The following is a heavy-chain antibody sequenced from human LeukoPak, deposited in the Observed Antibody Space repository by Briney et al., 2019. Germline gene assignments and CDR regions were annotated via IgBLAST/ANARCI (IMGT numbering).Heavy chain of an antibody. D-gene: IGHD4-17*01. CDR2: IDWDDDK. V-gene: IGHV2-70*11. CDR3: ARMTTVTTGFDY. Sequence: SGPTLVNPTQTLTLTCTFSRFSLSTSGMCVSWIRQPSGKALEWLARIDWDDDKYYSTSLKTRLTISKDTSKNQVVLTMTNMDPVDTATYYCARMTTVTTGFDYWGQGTLVTVSS. CDR1: RFSLSTSGMC. J-gene: IGHJ4*02.